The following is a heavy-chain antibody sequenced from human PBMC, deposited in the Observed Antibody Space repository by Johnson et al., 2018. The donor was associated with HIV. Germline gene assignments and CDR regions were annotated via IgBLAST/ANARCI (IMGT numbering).Heavy chain of an antibody. V-gene: IGHV3-15*01. D-gene: IGHD6-13*01. Sequence: EQLVESGGGVVRPGGSLRLSCAASGFTFDDYGMNWVRQAPGKGLEWVGRIKSKTDGGTTDYAAPVKGRFTISRDDSKNTLYLQMNSLKAEDTAVYYCATGASSTWSLGALDIWGQGTMVTVSS. CDR1: GFTFDDYG. J-gene: IGHJ3*02. CDR2: IKSKTDGGTT. CDR3: ATGASSTWSLGALDI.